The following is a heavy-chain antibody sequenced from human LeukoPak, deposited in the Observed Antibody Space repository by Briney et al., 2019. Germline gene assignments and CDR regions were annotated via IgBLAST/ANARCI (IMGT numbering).Heavy chain of an antibody. J-gene: IGHJ4*02. CDR3: AREQWLVRYFDY. CDR1: GYTFTSYG. V-gene: IGHV1-18*01. Sequence: ASVKVSCKASGYTFTSYGISWVRQAPGQGLEWMGWISAYNGNTNYAQKLKGRVTMTTDTSTSTAYMELRSLRSDDTAVYYCAREQWLVRYFDYWGQGTLVTVSS. CDR2: ISAYNGNT. D-gene: IGHD6-19*01.